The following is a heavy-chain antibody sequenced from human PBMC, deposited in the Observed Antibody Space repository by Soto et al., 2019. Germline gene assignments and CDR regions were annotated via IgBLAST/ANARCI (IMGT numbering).Heavy chain of an antibody. V-gene: IGHV3-23*01. D-gene: IGHD1-1*01. CDR1: GFTFSSYA. Sequence: GGSLRLSCAASGFTFSSYAMSGFRQAPGKGLEWVSAISGSGGSTYYADSVKGRFTISRDNSKNTLYLQMNSLRAEDTAVYYFARYETQIYYCYGMDFWGQGTTVTVSS. CDR2: ISGSGGST. J-gene: IGHJ6*02. CDR3: ARYETQIYYCYGMDF.